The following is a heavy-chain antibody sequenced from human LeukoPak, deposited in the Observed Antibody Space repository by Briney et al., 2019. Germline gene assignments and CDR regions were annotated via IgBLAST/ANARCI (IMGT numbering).Heavy chain of an antibody. CDR2: ISGSGEST. Sequence: GGSLRLSCTVSGFTFRSYDMSWVRQAPGKGLEWVSGISGSGESTYYANSVKGRFTISRDTSKNALYLHMNSLRVEDTAVYYCAKVGQNYHILTYHFDYWGQGTLATVSS. CDR3: AKVGQNYHILTYHFDY. V-gene: IGHV3-23*01. J-gene: IGHJ4*02. CDR1: GFTFRSYD. D-gene: IGHD3-9*01.